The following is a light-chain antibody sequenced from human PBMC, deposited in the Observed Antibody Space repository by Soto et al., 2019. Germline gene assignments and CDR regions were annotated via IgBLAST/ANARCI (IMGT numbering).Light chain of an antibody. CDR3: AVWDDSLNGYV. CDR1: SSNIGSNT. Sequence: QSVLTQPPSASGTPGQRVTISCSGSSSNIGSNTVNWYQHLPRAAPKLLIQSNNQRPSGVPDRFFGSQSGTSASLAISGLQSEDEADYYCAVWDDSLNGYVFGTGTKLTVL. J-gene: IGLJ1*01. CDR2: SNN. V-gene: IGLV1-44*01.